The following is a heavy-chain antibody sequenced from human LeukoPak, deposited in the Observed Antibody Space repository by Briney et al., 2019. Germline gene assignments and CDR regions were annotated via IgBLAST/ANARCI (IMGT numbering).Heavy chain of an antibody. Sequence: SETLSLTCTVSGYSISSGYYWGWIRQPPGKGLEWIGSINHIGSTFYNPSLKSRVTISVDTSKNQFSLKLSSVTAADTAVYYCARGIYWFDPWGQGTLVTVSS. CDR3: ARGIYWFDP. V-gene: IGHV4-38-2*02. CDR1: GYSISSGYY. J-gene: IGHJ5*02. CDR2: INHIGST.